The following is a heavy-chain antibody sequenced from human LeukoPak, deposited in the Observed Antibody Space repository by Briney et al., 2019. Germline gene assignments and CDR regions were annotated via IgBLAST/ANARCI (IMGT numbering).Heavy chain of an antibody. V-gene: IGHV3-30-3*01. J-gene: IGHJ4*02. CDR3: ARGLYSSSLYYFDY. CDR2: ISYDGGNK. CDR1: GFTFSSYA. D-gene: IGHD6-6*01. Sequence: GGSLRLSCAASGFTFSSYAMHWVRQAPGKGLEWVAVISYDGGNKYYADSVKGRFTISRDNSKNTLYLQMNSLRAEDTAVYYCARGLYSSSLYYFDYWGQGTLVTVSS.